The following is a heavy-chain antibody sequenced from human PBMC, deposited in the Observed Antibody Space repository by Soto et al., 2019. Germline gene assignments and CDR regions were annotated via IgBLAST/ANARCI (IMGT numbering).Heavy chain of an antibody. Sequence: GGSLRLSCAASGFTFSSYSMNWVRQAPGKGLEWVSSISSSSSYIYYADSVKGRFTISRDNAKNSLYLQMNSLGAEDTAVYYCARDKRSDLLYGMDVWGQGTTVTVSS. CDR2: ISSSSSYI. D-gene: IGHD1-26*01. V-gene: IGHV3-21*01. CDR3: ARDKRSDLLYGMDV. CDR1: GFTFSSYS. J-gene: IGHJ6*02.